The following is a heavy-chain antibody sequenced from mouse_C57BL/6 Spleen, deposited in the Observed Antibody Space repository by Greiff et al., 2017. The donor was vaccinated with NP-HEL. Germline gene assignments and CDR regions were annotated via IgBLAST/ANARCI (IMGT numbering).Heavy chain of an antibody. D-gene: IGHD1-1*01. CDR2: ISSGGDYI. J-gene: IGHJ2*01. Sequence: EVQGVESGEGLVKPGGSLKLSCAASGFTFSSYAMSWVRQTPEKRLEWVAYISSGGDYIYYADTVKGRFTISRDNARNTLYLQMSSLKSEDTAMYYCTRIYGSRGYFDYWGQGTTLTVSS. V-gene: IGHV5-9-1*02. CDR3: TRIYGSRGYFDY. CDR1: GFTFSSYA.